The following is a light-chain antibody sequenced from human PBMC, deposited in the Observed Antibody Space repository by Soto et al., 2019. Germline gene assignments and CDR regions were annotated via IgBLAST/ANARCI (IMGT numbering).Light chain of an antibody. CDR2: AAS. V-gene: IGKV1-9*01. CDR1: QGISSY. CDR3: QQHNSYPRYT. Sequence: DIELTQSPSFLSASVGDRVTITCRASQGISSYLAGSQQKPGKAPNLLIYAASTMQSSVPSRFSGSGSGTEFTLTISSLQPEDFATYYCQQHNSYPRYTFGQGTKLEIK. J-gene: IGKJ2*01.